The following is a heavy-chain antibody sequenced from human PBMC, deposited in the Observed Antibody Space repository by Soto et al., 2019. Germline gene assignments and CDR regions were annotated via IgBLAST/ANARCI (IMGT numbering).Heavy chain of an antibody. CDR1: GLTFSSYA. V-gene: IGHV3-23*01. J-gene: IGHJ3*02. Sequence: EVQLLESGGGLVQPGGSLRLSCAASGLTFSSYAMNWVRQAPGKGLEWVSGVSGGGGSTYYADSVKGRFTISRDNSKNTLYLQMNILRAEDTAVYYCAKDSTGYSYDHNAFDIWGQGTMVTVSS. CDR3: AKDSTGYSYDHNAFDI. CDR2: VSGGGGST. D-gene: IGHD5-18*01.